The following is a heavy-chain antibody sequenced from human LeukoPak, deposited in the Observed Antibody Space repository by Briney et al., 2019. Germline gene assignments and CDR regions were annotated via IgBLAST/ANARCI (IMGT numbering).Heavy chain of an antibody. CDR3: ARDGVRSRVPFDY. V-gene: IGHV3-11*04. J-gene: IGHJ4*02. D-gene: IGHD3-10*01. CDR2: ISSSGSTK. CDR1: GFTFSDYY. Sequence: GGSLRLSCAASGFTFSDYYMFWLRQAPGKGLEWVSYISSSGSTKYYADSVKGRFTISRDNAKNSLYLQMNSLRAEDTAVYYCARDGVRSRVPFDYWGQGTLVTVSS.